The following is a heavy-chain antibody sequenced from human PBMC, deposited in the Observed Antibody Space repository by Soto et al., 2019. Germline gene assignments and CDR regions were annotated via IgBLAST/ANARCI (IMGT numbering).Heavy chain of an antibody. D-gene: IGHD2-8*01. CDR1: GYTFTSYA. CDR2: INAGNGNT. CDR3: ARTGPNIVLRRGIWFDP. V-gene: IGHV1-3*01. J-gene: IGHJ5*02. Sequence: EASVKVSCKASGYTFTSYAMHWVRQAPGQRLEWMGWINAGNGNTKYSQKFQGRVTITRDTSASTAYMELSSLRSEDTAVYYCARTGPNIVLRRGIWFDPWGQGTLVTVSS.